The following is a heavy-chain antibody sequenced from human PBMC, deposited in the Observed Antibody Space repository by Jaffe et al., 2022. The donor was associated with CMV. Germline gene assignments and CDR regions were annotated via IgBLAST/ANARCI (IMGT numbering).Heavy chain of an antibody. V-gene: IGHV3-33*08. CDR2: IWYDGSNK. CDR3: ARDGELMVYALPGYMDV. CDR1: GFTFSSYG. D-gene: IGHD2-8*01. J-gene: IGHJ6*03. Sequence: QVQLVESGGGVVQPGRSLRLSCAASGFTFSSYGMHWVRQAPGKGLEWVAVIWYDGSNKYYADSVKGRFTISRDNSKNTLYLQMNSLRAEDTAVYYCARDGELMVYALPGYMDVWGKGTTVTVSS.